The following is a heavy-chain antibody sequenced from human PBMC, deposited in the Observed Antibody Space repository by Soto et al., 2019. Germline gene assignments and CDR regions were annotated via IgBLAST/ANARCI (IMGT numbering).Heavy chain of an antibody. V-gene: IGHV4-30-4*01. D-gene: IGHD3-22*01. CDR3: ARADSSGYSYFDY. CDR1: GGSISSGDYY. CDR2: IYYSGST. J-gene: IGHJ4*02. Sequence: QVQLQESGPGLVKPSQTLSLTCTVSGGSISSGDYYWSWIRQPPGTGLEWIGYIYYSGSTYYNPSLESRVTISVDTSKNQFSLKLSSVTAADTAVYYCARADSSGYSYFDYWGQGILVTVSS.